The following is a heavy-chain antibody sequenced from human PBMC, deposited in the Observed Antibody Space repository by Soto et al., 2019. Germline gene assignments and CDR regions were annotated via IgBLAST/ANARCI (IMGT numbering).Heavy chain of an antibody. V-gene: IGHV1-69*02. CDR1: GGSFDTYI. Sequence: QVQLVQSGAEVKKPGSSVKVSCKASGGSFDTYIVTWVRQAPGQGLEWMGRIIPVLGVEYYAQNFPGRVAITADRSTSKAYMELSSLRSGDTAVYYCAKSGHPRSATPTSDAMDVWGLGTTVTVST. CDR3: AKSGHPRSATPTSDAMDV. D-gene: IGHD2-15*01. CDR2: IIPVLGVE. J-gene: IGHJ6*04.